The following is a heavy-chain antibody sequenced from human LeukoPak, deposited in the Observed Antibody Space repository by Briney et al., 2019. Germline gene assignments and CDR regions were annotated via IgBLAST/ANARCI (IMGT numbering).Heavy chain of an antibody. Sequence: SETLSLTCAVSGYSISSGLYWAWIRQPPGKGLEWIGSVFHSGKTSYNSSLKSRDTMSADTSKNQFSLRLRSVTAADTAVYYCARARREMVDYWGQGTLVTVSS. CDR2: VFHSGKT. CDR1: GYSISSGLY. J-gene: IGHJ4*02. CDR3: ARARREMVDY. V-gene: IGHV4-38-2*01. D-gene: IGHD5-24*01.